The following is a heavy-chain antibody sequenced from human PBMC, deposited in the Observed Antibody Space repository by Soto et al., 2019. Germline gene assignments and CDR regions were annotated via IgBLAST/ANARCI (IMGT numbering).Heavy chain of an antibody. CDR2: IIPMFGTA. V-gene: IGHV1-69*12. CDR1: GGTFSTYA. J-gene: IGHJ4*02. D-gene: IGHD5-18*01. Sequence: QVQLVQSGAEVKKPESSVKVSCKAPGGTFSTYAISWVRQAPGQGLEWMGGIIPMFGTANYAQRLQDRVTLPADESTNTVYMELSRLRSEDTAVYFCASGIQLWLRRINTGYSGWGQGTLVTVSS. CDR3: ASGIQLWLRRINTGYSG.